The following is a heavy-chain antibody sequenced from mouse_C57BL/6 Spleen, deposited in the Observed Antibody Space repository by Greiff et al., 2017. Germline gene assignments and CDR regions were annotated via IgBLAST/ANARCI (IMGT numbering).Heavy chain of an antibody. D-gene: IGHD2-5*01. CDR3: ARDESYSNSWFAY. CDR1: GFTFSSYA. J-gene: IGHJ3*01. V-gene: IGHV5-4*01. Sequence: EVHLVESGGGLVKPGGSLKLSCAASGFTFSSYAMSWVRQTPEKRLEWVATISDGGSYTYYPDNVKGRFTISRDNAKNNLYLQMSHLKSEDTAMYYCARDESYSNSWFAYWGQGTLVTVSA. CDR2: ISDGGSYT.